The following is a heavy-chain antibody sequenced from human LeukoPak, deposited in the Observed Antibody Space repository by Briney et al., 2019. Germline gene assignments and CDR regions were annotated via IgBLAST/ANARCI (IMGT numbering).Heavy chain of an antibody. CDR2: ISYDGSNK. V-gene: IGHV3-30-3*01. D-gene: IGHD3-10*01. J-gene: IGHJ4*02. CDR3: ARDVPDGSGSYLDY. Sequence: PGGSLRLSCAASGFTFSSYAMHWVRQAPGKGLEWVAVISYDGSNKYYADSVKGRFTISRDNSKNTLYLQMNSLRAEDTAVYYCARDVPDGSGSYLDYWGQGTLVTVSS. CDR1: GFTFSSYA.